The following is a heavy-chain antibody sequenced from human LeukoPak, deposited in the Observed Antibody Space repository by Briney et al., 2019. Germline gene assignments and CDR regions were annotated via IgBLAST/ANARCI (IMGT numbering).Heavy chain of an antibody. Sequence: GASVKVSCKASGGTFSSYAISWVRQAPGQGLEWMGGIIPIFGTANYAQKFQGRVTITADESTSTAYMELSSLRSEDTAVYYCARDGGYNLRAFDIWGQGTMVTVSS. CDR2: IIPIFGTA. CDR1: GGTFSSYA. CDR3: ARDGGYNLRAFDI. D-gene: IGHD5-24*01. V-gene: IGHV1-69*13. J-gene: IGHJ3*02.